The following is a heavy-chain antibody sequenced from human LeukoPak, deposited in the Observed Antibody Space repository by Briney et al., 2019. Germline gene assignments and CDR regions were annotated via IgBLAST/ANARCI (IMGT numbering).Heavy chain of an antibody. J-gene: IGHJ4*02. CDR3: ARDHISGWYSDYFDY. CDR2: IWYDGSNK. CDR1: GFTFSSYG. V-gene: IGHV3-33*01. Sequence: PGRSLRLSCAASGFTFSSYGMHWVRQAPGKGLEWVAVIWYDGSNKYYADSVKGRFTISRDNSKNTLYLQMNSLRAEDTAVYYCARDHISGWYSDYFDYWGQGTLVTVSS. D-gene: IGHD6-19*01.